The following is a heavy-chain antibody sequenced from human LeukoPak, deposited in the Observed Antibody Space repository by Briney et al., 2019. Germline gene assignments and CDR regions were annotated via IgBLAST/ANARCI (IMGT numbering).Heavy chain of an antibody. J-gene: IGHJ4*02. D-gene: IGHD1-1*01. V-gene: IGHV3-30*04. CDR1: GFTFSSYA. CDR2: ISYDGSNK. CDR3: ARDPLGTRPGFDY. Sequence: GGSLRLSCAASGFTFSSYAMHWVRQAPGKGLEWVAVISYDGSNKYYADSVKGRFTVSRDNSKNTLYLQMNSLRAEDTAVYYCARDPLGTRPGFDYWGQGTLVTVSS.